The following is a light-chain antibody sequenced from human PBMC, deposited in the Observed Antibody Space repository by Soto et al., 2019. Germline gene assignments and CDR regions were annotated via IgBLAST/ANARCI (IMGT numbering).Light chain of an antibody. CDR3: QHYNNWPPWT. CDR1: LGIRND. V-gene: IGKV3-15*01. CDR2: GAS. J-gene: IGKJ1*01. Sequence: TQSPSALSASVGDRVTITCRASLGIRNDLGWYQQKPGQAPRLLIYGASIRATGIPARFSGSGSGTEFTLTISSLQSEDFAVYYCQHYNNWPPWTFGQGTKVDVK.